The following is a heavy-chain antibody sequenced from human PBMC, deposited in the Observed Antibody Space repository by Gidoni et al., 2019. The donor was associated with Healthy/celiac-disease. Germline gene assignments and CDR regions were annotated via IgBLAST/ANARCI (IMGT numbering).Heavy chain of an antibody. D-gene: IGHD3-3*01. CDR3: AKASFWSGYYTADFDY. Sequence: EVQLVESGGGLVQPGRSLRLSCAASGFTFDDYAMHWVRQAPGKGLEWVSGISWNSGSIGYADSVKGRFTISRDNAKNSLYLQMNSLRAEDTALYYCAKASFWSGYYTADFDYWGQGTLVTVSS. J-gene: IGHJ4*02. CDR1: GFTFDDYA. CDR2: ISWNSGSI. V-gene: IGHV3-9*01.